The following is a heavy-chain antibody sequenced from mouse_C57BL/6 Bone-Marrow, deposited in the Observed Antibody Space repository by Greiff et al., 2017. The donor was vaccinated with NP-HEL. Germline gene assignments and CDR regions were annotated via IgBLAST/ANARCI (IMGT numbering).Heavy chain of an antibody. V-gene: IGHV1-47*01. D-gene: IGHD1-1*01. CDR1: GYTFTTYP. CDR2: FQPYNDDT. CDR3: ARRSNFDYAMDY. Sequence: VQLQQSGAELVKPGASVKMSCKASGYTFTTYPIEWMKQSHGKCLEWIGNFQPYNDDTKYNEKFKGKATLTVEKSSSTVYLDLSRLTSDDSAVYYCARRSNFDYAMDYWGQGTSVTVSS. J-gene: IGHJ4*01.